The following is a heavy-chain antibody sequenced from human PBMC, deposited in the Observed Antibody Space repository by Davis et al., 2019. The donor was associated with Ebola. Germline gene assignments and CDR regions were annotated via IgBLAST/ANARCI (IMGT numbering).Heavy chain of an antibody. D-gene: IGHD6-13*01. J-gene: IGHJ5*02. CDR2: INPNSGGT. CDR3: ARDKRAAAGTNWFDP. Sequence: ASVKVSCKASGYTFTGYYMHWVRQAPGQGLEWMGRINPNSGGTNYAQKFQGRVTMTRDTSISTAYMELSSLRSEDTAVYYCARDKRAAAGTNWFDPWGQGTLVTVSS. V-gene: IGHV1-2*06. CDR1: GYTFTGYY.